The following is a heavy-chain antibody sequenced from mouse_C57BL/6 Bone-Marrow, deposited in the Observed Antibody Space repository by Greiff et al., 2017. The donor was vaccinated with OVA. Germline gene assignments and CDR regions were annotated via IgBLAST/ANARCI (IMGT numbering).Heavy chain of an antibody. J-gene: IGHJ2*01. CDR1: GFTFSDYY. CDR2: INYDGSST. Sequence: EVKLVESAGGLVQPGSSMKLSCTASGFTFSDYYMAWVRQVPEKGLEWVANINYDGSSTYYLDSLKSRFIISRDNAKNILYLQMSSLKSEDTATYYCARDGSSSYFDYWGQGTTLTVSS. V-gene: IGHV5-16*01. CDR3: ARDGSSSYFDY. D-gene: IGHD1-1*01.